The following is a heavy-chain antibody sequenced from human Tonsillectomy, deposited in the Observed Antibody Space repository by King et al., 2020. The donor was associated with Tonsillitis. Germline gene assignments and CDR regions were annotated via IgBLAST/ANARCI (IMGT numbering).Heavy chain of an antibody. J-gene: IGHJ3*02. CDR3: TRVRTVGFDAFDI. CDR2: IKSDGSST. D-gene: IGHD1/OR15-1a*01. Sequence: VQLVESGGGLVQPGGSLRLSCAASGFTFSSYWMHWVRQAPGKGLVWVSRIKSDGSSTSYADSVKGRFTISRDNAQNTLYLQMNRLRAEDTAVYFCTRVRTVGFDAFDIWGQGTMVTVSS. CDR1: GFTFSSYW. V-gene: IGHV3-74*01.